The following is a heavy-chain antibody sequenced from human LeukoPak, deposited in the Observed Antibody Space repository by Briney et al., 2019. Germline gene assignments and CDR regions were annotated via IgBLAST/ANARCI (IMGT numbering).Heavy chain of an antibody. D-gene: IGHD6-19*01. Sequence: PGGSLRLSCAASRFRFSTFPMGWVRQAPGKGLEWVSGISAGGETTFYADSVRGRLTISRDNSKNTLYLQMNSLRADDTAVYYCAKDTSSGWYGYWGQGTLVTVSS. V-gene: IGHV3-23*01. CDR1: RFRFSTFP. J-gene: IGHJ4*02. CDR3: AKDTSSGWYGY. CDR2: ISAGGETT.